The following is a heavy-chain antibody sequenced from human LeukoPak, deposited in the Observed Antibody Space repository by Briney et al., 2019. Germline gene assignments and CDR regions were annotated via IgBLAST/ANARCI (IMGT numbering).Heavy chain of an antibody. D-gene: IGHD1-14*01. CDR1: GFIFDTHT. CDR2: ISGSGDST. J-gene: IGHJ6*02. V-gene: IGHV3-23*01. CDR3: VRRAAVRGMDF. Sequence: QPGGSLRLSCTASGFIFDTHTLTWVRQVPGKGLEWVASISGSGDSTNYGDSVKGRFTISRDNFKRTVHLEMSNLRADDTAMYYCVRRAAVRGMDFWGLGTTVIVSS.